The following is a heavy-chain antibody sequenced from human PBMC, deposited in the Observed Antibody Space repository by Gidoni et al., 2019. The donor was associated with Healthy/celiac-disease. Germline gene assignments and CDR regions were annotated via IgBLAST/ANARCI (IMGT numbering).Heavy chain of an antibody. Sequence: QVQLQESGPGLVKPSETLSLTRTVSGGSISSYYWSWIRQPAGKGLEWIGRIYTSGSTNYNPSRKSRVTMSVDTSKKQCSLKLSSVTAADTAVYYCARDSISSSWRKNHLNWFDPWGQGTLVTVSS. J-gene: IGHJ5*02. CDR2: IYTSGST. D-gene: IGHD6-13*01. CDR3: ARDSISSSWRKNHLNWFDP. CDR1: GGSISSYY. V-gene: IGHV4-4*07.